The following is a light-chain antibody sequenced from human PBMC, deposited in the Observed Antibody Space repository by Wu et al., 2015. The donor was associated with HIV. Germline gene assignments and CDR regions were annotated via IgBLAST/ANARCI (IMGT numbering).Light chain of an antibody. J-gene: IGKJ2*01. CDR2: TAS. CDR3: QWYGS. CDR1: QSISRK. Sequence: EIVMTQSPATLSMSPGGRATLSCRSSQSISRKLAWYQQKPGQAPRLVIHTASTRASQIPARFSGSGSETEFTLTITRLEPEDFAVYYCQWYGSFGQGTKLEI. V-gene: IGKV3-15*01.